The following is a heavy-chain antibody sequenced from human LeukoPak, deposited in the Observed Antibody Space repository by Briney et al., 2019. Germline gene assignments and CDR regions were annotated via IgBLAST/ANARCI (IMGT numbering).Heavy chain of an antibody. Sequence: GGSLRLSCAASGFTFSSYSMNWVRQAPGKGLEWVSSISSSSSYIYYADSVKGRFTISRDNAKNSLYLQMNSLRAEDTAVFYCARGLAYYYASSAYFLDFWGQGTLVTVSS. J-gene: IGHJ4*02. CDR2: ISSSSSYI. D-gene: IGHD3-22*01. CDR3: ARGLAYYYASSAYFLDF. V-gene: IGHV3-21*01. CDR1: GFTFSSYS.